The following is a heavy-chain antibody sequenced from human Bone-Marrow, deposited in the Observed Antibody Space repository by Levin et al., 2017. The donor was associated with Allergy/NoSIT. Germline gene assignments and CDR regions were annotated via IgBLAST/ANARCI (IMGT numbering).Heavy chain of an antibody. V-gene: IGHV3-30*03. J-gene: IGHJ4*02. D-gene: IGHD3-16*01. CDR3: AGAGPTSNYADAFDW. Sequence: GGSLRLSCAGPRMRFSRAVIHWVRQPPGKGLEGVAVIAHDASNTIYADSVKGRFTISRDNSEGILYLQMKSLRVDDTALYFCAGAGPTSNYADAFDWWGQGALVTVAS. CDR2: IAHDASNT. CDR1: RMRFSRAV.